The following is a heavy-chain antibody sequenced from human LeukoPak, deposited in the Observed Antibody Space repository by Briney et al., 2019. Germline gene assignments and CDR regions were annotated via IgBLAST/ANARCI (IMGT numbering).Heavy chain of an antibody. V-gene: IGHV3-23*01. CDR3: ASGEGTLSITMIVVVNPFDY. CDR2: TSSSDAGT. J-gene: IGHJ4*02. Sequence: GGSLRLSCAASGFTLSTYAMSWVRQTPGKGLEWVAATSSSDAGTYHADSVRGRFTISRDNSKNTLYLQMNSLRAEDAAVYYCASGEGTLSITMIVVVNPFDYWGQGTLVTVSS. CDR1: GFTLSTYA. D-gene: IGHD3-22*01.